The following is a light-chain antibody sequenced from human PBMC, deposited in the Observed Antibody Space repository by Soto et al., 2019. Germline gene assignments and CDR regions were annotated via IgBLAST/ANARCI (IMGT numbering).Light chain of an antibody. J-gene: IGKJ5*01. CDR2: GAS. Sequence: ENLLTQSPDTLSLSAGERATLFCRASEIINSGYLAWYQQKPGRAPRLLIYGASKRAAGIPARFSGSGSGTDFTLTISSLEPEDFAVYYCQQRSNWPPGITFGQGTRLEIK. CDR3: QQRSNWPPGIT. CDR1: EIINSGY. V-gene: IGKV3-11*01.